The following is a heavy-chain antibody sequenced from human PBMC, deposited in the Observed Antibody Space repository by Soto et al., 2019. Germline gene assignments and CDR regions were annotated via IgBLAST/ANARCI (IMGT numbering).Heavy chain of an antibody. D-gene: IGHD7-27*01. CDR1: GFTFSDYW. CDR3: GRERWGLLDI. V-gene: IGHV3-74*01. Sequence: LRLSCAASGFTFSDYWMAWARQAPGKGLFWVSRINSDGSIAHYAESVKGRFTISRDNAKNTLWLQVNSLRDDDTAVYYCGRERWGLLDIWGQGAMVTVSS. CDR2: INSDGSIA. J-gene: IGHJ3*02.